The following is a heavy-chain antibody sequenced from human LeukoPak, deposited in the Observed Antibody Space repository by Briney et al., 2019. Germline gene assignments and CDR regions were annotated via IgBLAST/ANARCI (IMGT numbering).Heavy chain of an antibody. CDR1: GGSISSGGYS. D-gene: IGHD3-3*01. J-gene: IGHJ4*02. CDR2: IYHSGST. Sequence: SQTLSLTCAVSGGSISSGGYSWSWIRQPPGKGLEWIGYIYHSGSTYYNPSLKSRVTISVDRSKNQFSLKLSSVTAADTAVYYCARERNDFWSGRGYFDCWGQGTLVTVSS. V-gene: IGHV4-30-2*01. CDR3: ARERNDFWSGRGYFDC.